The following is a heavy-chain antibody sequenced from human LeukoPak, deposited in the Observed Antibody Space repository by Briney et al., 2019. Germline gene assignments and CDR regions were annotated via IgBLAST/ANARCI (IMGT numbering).Heavy chain of an antibody. Sequence: PGGSLRLSCAASGFTFSSYSMNWVRQAPGKGLEWVSYISSSSSTIYYADSVKGRFTISRDNAKNSLYLQMNSLRAEDTAVYYCARAFTDYYYMDVWGKGTTVTVSS. CDR2: ISSSSSTI. V-gene: IGHV3-48*01. J-gene: IGHJ6*03. CDR1: GFTFSSYS. D-gene: IGHD3-16*01. CDR3: ARAFTDYYYMDV.